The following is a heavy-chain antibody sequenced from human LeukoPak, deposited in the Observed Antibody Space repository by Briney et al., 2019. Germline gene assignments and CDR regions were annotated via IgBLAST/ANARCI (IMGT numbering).Heavy chain of an antibody. V-gene: IGHV1-2*02. Sequence: ASVKVSCKASGYSFTGFLIHWVRLTPGQGLEWMGCINPSTGVTKFPQRFQGRVTMTRDTSITTAYLELNTLTSDDTAVYYCARGQDAYSPPQDLWGQGTLVSVSS. D-gene: IGHD5-24*01. J-gene: IGHJ5*02. CDR1: GYSFTGFL. CDR3: ARGQDAYSPPQDL. CDR2: INPSTGVT.